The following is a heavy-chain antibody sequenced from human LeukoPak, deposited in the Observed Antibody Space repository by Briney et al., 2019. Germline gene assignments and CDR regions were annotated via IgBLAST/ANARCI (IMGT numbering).Heavy chain of an antibody. Sequence: GGSLRLSCAASGFTFSSYGMSWVRQAPGKGLEWVANIRQDGSEKYYVDSVKGRFTISRDNAKNSLYLQMNSLRAEDTAVYYCARVAIVVVPAALSYYYYYYMDVWGKGTTVTVSS. D-gene: IGHD2-2*01. V-gene: IGHV3-7*04. CDR1: GFTFSSYG. CDR3: ARVAIVVVPAALSYYYYYYMDV. J-gene: IGHJ6*03. CDR2: IRQDGSEK.